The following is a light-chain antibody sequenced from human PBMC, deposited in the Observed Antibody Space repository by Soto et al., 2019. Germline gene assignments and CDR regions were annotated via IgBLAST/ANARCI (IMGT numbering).Light chain of an antibody. Sequence: EIVMTQSPGTLSMSPGERVTLSCGASQSVSSNLAWYQQKPGQAPRLLIYGAYTRATDVPDRFSGSGAGTEFTLTIRSLQSEDSAVYYCKQYKNWPLTFGQGTRLEIK. V-gene: IGKV3-15*01. J-gene: IGKJ5*01. CDR3: KQYKNWPLT. CDR2: GAY. CDR1: QSVSSN.